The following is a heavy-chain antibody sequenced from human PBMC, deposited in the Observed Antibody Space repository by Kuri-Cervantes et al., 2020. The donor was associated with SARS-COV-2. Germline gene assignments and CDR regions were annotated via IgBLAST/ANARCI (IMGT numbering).Heavy chain of an antibody. CDR1: GVSISSSSYY. J-gene: IGHJ3*02. V-gene: IGHV4-39*07. D-gene: IGHD7-27*01. CDR2: IYYSGIT. CDR3: ARDGTPKSWGSAFDI. Sequence: ESLKISCTVSGVSISSSSYYWGWIRQPPGKGLEWIGSIYYSGITYYNPSLKSRVTISVDTSKNQFSLKLSSVTAADTAVYYCARDGTPKSWGSAFDIWGQGTMVTVSS.